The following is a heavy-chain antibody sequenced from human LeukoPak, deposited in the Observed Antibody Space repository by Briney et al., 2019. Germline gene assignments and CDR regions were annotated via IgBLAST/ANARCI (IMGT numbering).Heavy chain of an antibody. CDR3: AHRRDSSGYQYRYWFAP. J-gene: IGHJ5*02. CDR2: INWDDQK. V-gene: IGHV2-5*02. Sequence: SGPTLVNPTQTLTLTCTFSGFSLTTSGVGVGWIRQPPGKALEWLALINWDDQKVYSPSLQSRLSITKDTSKNQVVLTMTNVDPVDTATYYCAHRRDSSGYQYRYWFAPWGQGTLVTVSS. D-gene: IGHD3-22*01. CDR1: GFSLTTSGVG.